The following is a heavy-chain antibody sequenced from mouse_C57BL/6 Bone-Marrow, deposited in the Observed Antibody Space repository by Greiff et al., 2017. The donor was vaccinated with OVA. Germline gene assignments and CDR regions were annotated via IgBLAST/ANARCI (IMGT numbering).Heavy chain of an antibody. J-gene: IGHJ1*03. CDR1: GYTFTSYW. D-gene: IGHD1-1*01. Sequence: QVQLKQPGAELVKPGASVKLSCKASGYTFTSYWMHWVKQRPGRGLEWIGRIDPNSGGTKYNEKFKSKATLTVDKPSSTAYMQLSSLTSEDSAVYYCARWLYYYGRSHWYFDVWGTGTTVTVSS. CDR3: ARWLYYYGRSHWYFDV. V-gene: IGHV1-72*01. CDR2: IDPNSGGT.